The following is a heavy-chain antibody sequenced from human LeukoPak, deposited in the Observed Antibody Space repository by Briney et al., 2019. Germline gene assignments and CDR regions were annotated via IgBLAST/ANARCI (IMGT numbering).Heavy chain of an antibody. CDR2: IKQDGSEK. CDR3: ARSPLHFDY. CDR1: GFTFSSYA. J-gene: IGHJ4*02. Sequence: GGSLRLSCAASGFTFSSYAMSWVRQAPGKGLEWVANIKQDGSEKYYVDSVKGRFTISRDNAKNSLYLQMNSLRAEDTAVYYCARSPLHFDYWGQGTLVTVSS. V-gene: IGHV3-7*01.